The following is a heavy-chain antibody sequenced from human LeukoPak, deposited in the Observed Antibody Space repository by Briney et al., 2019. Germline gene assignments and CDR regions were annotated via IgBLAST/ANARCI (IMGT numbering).Heavy chain of an antibody. CDR3: ARTSHGGGFDY. CDR2: ISAYNGNT. V-gene: IGHV1-18*01. J-gene: IGHJ4*02. Sequence: ASVKVSCKASGYTFTSYGISWVRQAPGQGLEWMGWISAYNGNTNYAQKPQGRVTMTTDTSTSTAYMELRSLRSNDTAVYYCARTSHGGGFDYWGQGTLVTVSS. CDR1: GYTFTSYG. D-gene: IGHD3-16*01.